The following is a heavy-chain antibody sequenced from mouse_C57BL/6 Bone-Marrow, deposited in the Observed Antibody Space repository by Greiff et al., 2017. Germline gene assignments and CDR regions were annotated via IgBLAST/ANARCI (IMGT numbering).Heavy chain of an antibody. CDR2: INPNNGGT. D-gene: IGHD1-1*01. V-gene: IGHV1-26*01. Sequence: EVQLQQSGPELVKPGASVKISCKASGYTFTDYYMNWVQQSHGKSLEWIGDINPNNGGTSYNQKFKGKATLTVDKSSSTAYMELRSLTSEDSAVYYCARRITTVVAHFDYWGQGTTLTVSS. CDR1: GYTFTDYY. CDR3: ARRITTVVAHFDY. J-gene: IGHJ2*01.